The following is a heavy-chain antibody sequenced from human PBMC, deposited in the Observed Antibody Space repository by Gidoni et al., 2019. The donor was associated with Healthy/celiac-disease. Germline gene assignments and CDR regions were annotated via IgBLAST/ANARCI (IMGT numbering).Heavy chain of an antibody. J-gene: IGHJ3*02. CDR1: GFTFDDYA. CDR3: AKDMRDIVVVIASPGSAFDI. CDR2: ISWNSGSI. D-gene: IGHD2-21*01. Sequence: EVQLVESGGGLVQPGRSLRLSCAASGFTFDDYAMHWVRQAPGKGLEWVSGISWNSGSIGYADSVKGRFTISRDNAKNSLYLQMNSLRAEDTALYYCAKDMRDIVVVIASPGSAFDIWGQGTMVTVSS. V-gene: IGHV3-9*01.